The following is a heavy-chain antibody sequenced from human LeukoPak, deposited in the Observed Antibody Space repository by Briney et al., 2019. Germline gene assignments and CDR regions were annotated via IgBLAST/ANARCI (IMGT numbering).Heavy chain of an antibody. CDR1: GFTFSSYG. V-gene: IGHV3-30*18. J-gene: IGHJ4*02. CDR2: ISYDGSNK. CDR3: AKDYLIAVGGTFEY. Sequence: PGRSLRLSCAASGFTFSSYGMHWVRQAPGKGLEWVAVISYDGSNKYYADSVKGRFTISRDNSKNTLYLQMNSLRAEDTAVYYCAKDYLIAVGGTFEYWGQGALVAVSS. D-gene: IGHD6-19*01.